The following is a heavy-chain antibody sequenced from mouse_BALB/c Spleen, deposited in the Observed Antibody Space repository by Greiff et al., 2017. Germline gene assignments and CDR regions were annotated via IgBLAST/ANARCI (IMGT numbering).Heavy chain of an antibody. CDR1: GFTFNTYA. CDR2: IRSKSNNYAT. V-gene: IGHV10-1*02. D-gene: IGHD2-3*01. CDR3: VREDDGYYVRFYAMDY. Sequence: EVQLQESGGGLVQPKGSLKLSCAASGFTFNTYAMNWVRQAPGKGLEWVARIRSKSNNYATYYADSVKDRFTISRDDSQSMLYLQMNNLKTEDTAMYYCVREDDGYYVRFYAMDYWGQGTSVTVSS. J-gene: IGHJ4*01.